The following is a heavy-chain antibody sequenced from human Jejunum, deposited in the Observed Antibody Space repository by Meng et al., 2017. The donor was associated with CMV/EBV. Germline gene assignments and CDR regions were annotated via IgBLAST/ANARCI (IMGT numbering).Heavy chain of an antibody. CDR2: TYSGGST. V-gene: IGHV3-66*02. CDR3: ARGDVYFDY. Sequence: SCAASGFPVSSNYMGWVRQAPGKGLEWVSVTYSGGSTYYADSVKGRFTISRDNSKNTLYLQMNSLRAEDTAVYYCARGDVYFDYWGQGTLVTVSS. CDR1: GFPVSSNY. J-gene: IGHJ4*02.